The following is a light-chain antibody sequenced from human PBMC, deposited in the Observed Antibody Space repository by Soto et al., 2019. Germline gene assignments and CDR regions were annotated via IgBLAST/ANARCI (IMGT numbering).Light chain of an antibody. Sequence: EIVLTQSPGTLSLSPGEISTLSCRASQSVSSSYLAWYQQKPGQAPRLLIYGASSRATGIPERLSGSGYGTDLTLTISRMENEDFEVYYCQQYGSSTITFGQGTRLEIK. CDR2: GAS. CDR3: QQYGSSTIT. CDR1: QSVSSSY. J-gene: IGKJ5*01. V-gene: IGKV3-20*01.